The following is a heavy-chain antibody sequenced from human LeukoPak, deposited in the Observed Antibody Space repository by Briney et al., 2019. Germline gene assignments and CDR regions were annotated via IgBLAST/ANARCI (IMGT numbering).Heavy chain of an antibody. V-gene: IGHV3-21*01. CDR3: ARDVYFDY. J-gene: IGHJ4*02. CDR1: GFTFSSYS. CDR2: ISSSSSYI. Sequence: GGSLRLSCAASGFTFSSYSMNWVRQAPGKGLEWVSSISSSSSYIYHADSVKGRFTISRDNAKNSLYLQMNSLRAEDTAVYYCARDVYFDYWGQGTLVTVSS.